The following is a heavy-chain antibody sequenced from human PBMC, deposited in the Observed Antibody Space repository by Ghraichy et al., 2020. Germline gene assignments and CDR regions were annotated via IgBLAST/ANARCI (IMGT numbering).Heavy chain of an antibody. Sequence: GGSLRLSCGASGITFSSYWMSWVRQAPGKGLEWVANIKQDGSEKYYVDSVKGRFTISRDNAKNSLYLQMNSLRAEDTAVYYCARLIVGAIDYWGQGTLVTVSS. CDR1: GITFSSYW. CDR3: ARLIVGAIDY. V-gene: IGHV3-7*03. CDR2: IKQDGSEK. J-gene: IGHJ4*02. D-gene: IGHD1-26*01.